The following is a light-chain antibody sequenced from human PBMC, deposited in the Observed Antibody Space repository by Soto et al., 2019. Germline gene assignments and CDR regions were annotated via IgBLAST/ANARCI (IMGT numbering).Light chain of an antibody. CDR2: GAS. CDR1: QSLRSSY. V-gene: IGKV3-20*01. J-gene: IGKJ2*01. CDR3: QQHGTSPYT. Sequence: PGGRATLSCWASQSLRSSYLAWYQPKPGQAPRLLMFGASRRATGIPDRFNGSGSGTDFILTISRLEPEDVAVYYCQQHGTSPYTFGQGTVLEIK.